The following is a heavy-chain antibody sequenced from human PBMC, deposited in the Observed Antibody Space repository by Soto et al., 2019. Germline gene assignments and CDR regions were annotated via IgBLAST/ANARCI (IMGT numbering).Heavy chain of an antibody. CDR3: GKERRGSGWSVCNF. CDR2: ISGSGDSA. D-gene: IGHD6-19*01. Sequence: VQLLESGGGLVQPGGSLRLSCAAFELIFGAYPMNWAPQAPGRGLEGFSDISGSGDSARYADSVKGRFTISRDNSRNTLYLQINSLRVDDTAVYYCGKERRGSGWSVCNFWGQGTLVTVSS. V-gene: IGHV3-23*01. CDR1: ELIFGAYP. J-gene: IGHJ4*02.